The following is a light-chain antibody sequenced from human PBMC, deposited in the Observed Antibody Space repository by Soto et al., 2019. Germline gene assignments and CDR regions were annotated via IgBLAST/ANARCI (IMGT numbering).Light chain of an antibody. CDR2: DAY. CDR1: QSIRSW. V-gene: IGKV1-5*01. CDR3: QQYESYSPLT. Sequence: DIQRTQSPSILSASVGDRVTITCRASQSIRSWLAWYQQKPGKAPKLLIYDAYSLESGVPSRFSGRRSGTEFTLTIAGLQPEDFATYYCQQYESYSPLTFGGGTRLEIK. J-gene: IGKJ5*01.